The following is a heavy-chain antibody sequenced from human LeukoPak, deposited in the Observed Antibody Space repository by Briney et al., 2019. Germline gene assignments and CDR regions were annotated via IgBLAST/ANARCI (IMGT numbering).Heavy chain of an antibody. Sequence: ASVKVSCKASGYTFTSYGISWVRQAPGQGLEWMGWISAYNGNTNYAQKLQGRVTTTTDTSTSTAYMELRSLRSDDTAVYYCARKVGYGGNSGYFDYWGQGTLVTVSS. V-gene: IGHV1-18*01. D-gene: IGHD4-23*01. CDR2: ISAYNGNT. J-gene: IGHJ4*02. CDR1: GYTFTSYG. CDR3: ARKVGYGGNSGYFDY.